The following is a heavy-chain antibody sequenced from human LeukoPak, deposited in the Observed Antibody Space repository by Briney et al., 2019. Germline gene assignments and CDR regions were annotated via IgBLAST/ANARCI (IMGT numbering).Heavy chain of an antibody. CDR3: ARDLGEGAFDI. CDR1: GGTLSSYA. CDR2: IIPIFGTA. J-gene: IGHJ3*02. Sequence: ASVKVSCKASGGTLSSYAISWVRQAPGQGLEWMGGIIPIFGTANYAQKSQGRVTITADESTSTAYMELSSLRSEDTAVYYCARDLGEGAFDIWGQGTMVTVSS. V-gene: IGHV1-69*13. D-gene: IGHD1-26*01.